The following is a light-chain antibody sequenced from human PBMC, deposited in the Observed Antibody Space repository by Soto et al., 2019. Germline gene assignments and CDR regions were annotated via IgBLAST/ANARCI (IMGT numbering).Light chain of an antibody. CDR1: QSIGNS. V-gene: IGKV3-11*01. CDR3: RQRYNWPLT. CDR2: DAF. Sequence: TVLTQSPATLSLSPGERATRSCKASQSIGNSLGWFQQKPGQAPRLLIDDAFNRATGIPARFTGSGSGSDFTRTISSLEPEDFGVYYCRQRYNWPLTFGGGNKVEIK. J-gene: IGKJ4*01.